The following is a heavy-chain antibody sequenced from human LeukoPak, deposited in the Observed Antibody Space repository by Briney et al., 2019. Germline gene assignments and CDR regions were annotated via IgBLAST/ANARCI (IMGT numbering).Heavy chain of an antibody. J-gene: IGHJ6*02. CDR2: INPSGGST. CDR1: GYTFTSYY. V-gene: IGHV1-46*01. CDR3: ARALRNRVDYYYGMDV. Sequence: ASVKVSCKASGYTFTSYYMHWVRQAPGQGLEWMGIINPSGGSTSYAQKFQGRVTMTRDTSTSTVYMELSSLRSEDTAVYYCARALRNRVDYYYGMDVWGQGTMVTVSS. D-gene: IGHD1-14*01.